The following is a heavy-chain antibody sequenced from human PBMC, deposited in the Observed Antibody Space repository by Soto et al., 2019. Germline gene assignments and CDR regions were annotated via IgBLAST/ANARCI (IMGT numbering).Heavy chain of an antibody. CDR1: GFTFSSYG. Sequence: GGSLRLSCAASGFTFSSYGMHWVRQAPGKGLEWVAVISYDGSNKYYADSVKGRFTISRDNSKNTLYPQMNSLRAEDTAVYYCAKGTSTYYDFWSGYYTLGFGMDVWGQGTTVTVSS. J-gene: IGHJ6*02. CDR2: ISYDGSNK. CDR3: AKGTSTYYDFWSGYYTLGFGMDV. V-gene: IGHV3-30*18. D-gene: IGHD3-3*01.